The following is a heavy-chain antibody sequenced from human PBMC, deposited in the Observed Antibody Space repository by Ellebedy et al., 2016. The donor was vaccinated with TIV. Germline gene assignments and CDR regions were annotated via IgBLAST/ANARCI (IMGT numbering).Heavy chain of an antibody. CDR1: GFTFSGYA. J-gene: IGHJ4*02. CDR3: AKDRTPGDGYWVFDD. V-gene: IGHV3-23*01. Sequence: GESLKISCVASGFTFSGYAMSWVRQAPGKGLEWVSGINNGGRTTSYADSVKGRFTISRDNSKNTLDLQMKSLRAEDTAIYFCAKDRTPGDGYWVFDDWGQGTLVTVSS. CDR2: INNGGRTT. D-gene: IGHD5-18*01.